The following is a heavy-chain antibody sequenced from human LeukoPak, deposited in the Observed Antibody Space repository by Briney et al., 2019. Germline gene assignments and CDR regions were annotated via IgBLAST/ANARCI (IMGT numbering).Heavy chain of an antibody. V-gene: IGHV3-74*01. Sequence: GGPLRLSSAASEFTFSSYWMHWVRQAPGKGLVWVSRISTDGSSTSYADSVKGRFTISRDNSKNTLYLQMNSLRAEDTAIYYCAKPAFGGAGSYYAPFDYWGQGTLVTVSS. CDR2: ISTDGSST. D-gene: IGHD3-10*01. CDR1: EFTFSSYW. CDR3: AKPAFGGAGSYYAPFDY. J-gene: IGHJ4*02.